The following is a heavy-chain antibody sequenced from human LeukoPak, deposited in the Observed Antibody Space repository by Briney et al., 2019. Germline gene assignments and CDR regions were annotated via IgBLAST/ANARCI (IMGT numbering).Heavy chain of an antibody. D-gene: IGHD3-22*01. J-gene: IGHJ5*02. Sequence: ASVKVSCEASGFTFTGYYVHWVRQAPGQGLEWMGWINPNSGGTIYAQKFQGRVIMTRDTSISTAYMELTTLRSDDTAVYYCATSSGAPYNWFDPWGQGTLLTVSS. V-gene: IGHV1-2*02. CDR1: GFTFTGYY. CDR3: ATSSGAPYNWFDP. CDR2: INPNSGGT.